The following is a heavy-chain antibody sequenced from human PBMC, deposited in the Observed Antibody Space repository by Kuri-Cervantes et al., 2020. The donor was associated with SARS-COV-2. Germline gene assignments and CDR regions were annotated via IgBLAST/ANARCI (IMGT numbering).Heavy chain of an antibody. CDR2: IRYDGSNK. J-gene: IGHJ4*02. Sequence: GGSLRLSCTASGFTFNSYAMHWVRQAPGKGLEWVAFIRYDGSNKYYADSVKGRFTVSRDNSKNTLSLQMSSLKAEDTAVYYCAKDQHGIVVVIAAIESWGRGTQVTVSS. CDR1: GFTFNSYA. D-gene: IGHD2-15*01. V-gene: IGHV3-30*02. CDR3: AKDQHGIVVVIAAIES.